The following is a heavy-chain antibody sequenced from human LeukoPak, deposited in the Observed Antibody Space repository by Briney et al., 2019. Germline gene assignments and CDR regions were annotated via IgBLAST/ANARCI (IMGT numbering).Heavy chain of an antibody. D-gene: IGHD4-17*01. Sequence: TGGSLRLSCAASGFTFRSYSINWVRQAPGKGLEWVSSISSSGIYIYYANSVKGRFTISRDNAKNSLYLQMNSLRAEDTAVYYCARGYYSGDNLPANDAFDVWGQGTMVTVSS. V-gene: IGHV3-21*01. CDR2: ISSSGIYI. CDR1: GFTFRSYS. J-gene: IGHJ3*01. CDR3: ARGYYSGDNLPANDAFDV.